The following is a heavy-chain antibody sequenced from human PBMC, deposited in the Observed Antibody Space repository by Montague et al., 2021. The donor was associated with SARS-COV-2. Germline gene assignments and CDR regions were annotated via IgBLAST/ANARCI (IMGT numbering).Heavy chain of an antibody. CDR2: INRSGST. CDR3: ARINRIIVGATRFDY. D-gene: IGHD1-26*01. V-gene: IGHV4-34*01. Sequence: SETLSLTCAVYGGSFSGYYWSWIRQPPGKGLEWIGEINRSGSTNYNPSLKSRVTISVDTSKNQFSLKLSSVTAADTAVYYCARINRIIVGATRFDYWGQGTLVTVSS. CDR1: GGSFSGYY. J-gene: IGHJ4*02.